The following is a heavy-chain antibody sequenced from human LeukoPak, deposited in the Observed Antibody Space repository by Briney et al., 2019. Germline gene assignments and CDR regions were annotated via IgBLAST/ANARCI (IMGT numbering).Heavy chain of an antibody. J-gene: IGHJ6*02. D-gene: IGHD3-10*01. CDR3: AKVPYSDYGSGRPPFMDA. CDR2: LSDSGGDT. Sequence: GGSLRLSCAASGFTFSSYAMSWARQAPGQGLEWGSTLSDSGGDTYYADSVKGRFTISRDNSKSTLYLQMNSLRAEDTAVYYCAKVPYSDYGSGRPPFMDAWGQGTTVAISS. CDR1: GFTFSSYA. V-gene: IGHV3-23*01.